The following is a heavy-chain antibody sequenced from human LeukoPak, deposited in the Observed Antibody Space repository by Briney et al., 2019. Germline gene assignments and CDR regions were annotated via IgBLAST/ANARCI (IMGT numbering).Heavy chain of an antibody. CDR3: ARERAYSGYDYNWFDP. J-gene: IGHJ5*02. CDR2: INPNSGGT. CDR1: GYTFTGYY. V-gene: IGHV1-2*02. D-gene: IGHD5-12*01. Sequence: ASVKVSCKASGYTFTGYYMHWVRQAPGQGLEWMGLINPNSGGTNYAQKFEGRVTMTRDTSISTAYMELSRLRSDDTAVYYCARERAYSGYDYNWFDPWGQGTLVTVSS.